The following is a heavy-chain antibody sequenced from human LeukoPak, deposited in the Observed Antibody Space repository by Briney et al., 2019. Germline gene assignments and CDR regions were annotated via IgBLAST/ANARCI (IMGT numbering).Heavy chain of an antibody. CDR1: GGSISSGGYD. CDR2: IYYSGST. D-gene: IGHD3-22*01. Sequence: SETLSLTCTVSGGSISSGGYDWSWIRQHPGKGLEWIGYIYYSGSTYYNPSLKSRVTISVDTSKNRFSLKLSSVPAADTAVYYCARESPTQYYYDSSGYYSDWGQGTLVTVSS. J-gene: IGHJ4*02. CDR3: ARESPTQYYYDSSGYYSD. V-gene: IGHV4-31*03.